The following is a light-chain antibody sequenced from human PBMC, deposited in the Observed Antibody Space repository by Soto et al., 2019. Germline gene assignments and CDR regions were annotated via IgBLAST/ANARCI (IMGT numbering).Light chain of an antibody. J-gene: IGKJ4*01. Sequence: DVQMTQSPSSLSASVGDRVTITCRASQDINSYLAWYQQKPGNAPKSLIYAASSLQTGVPSRFSGSESGTDVTLLINNPQPEDSATYYCQQYNIYPLTFGGGTKVEIK. CDR1: QDINSY. CDR2: AAS. V-gene: IGKV1D-16*01. CDR3: QQYNIYPLT.